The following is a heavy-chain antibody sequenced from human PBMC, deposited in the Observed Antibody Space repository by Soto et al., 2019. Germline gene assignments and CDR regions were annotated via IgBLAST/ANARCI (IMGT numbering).Heavy chain of an antibody. Sequence: GGSLRLSCAASGFTFSSYAMSWVRQAPGNGLEWVSAISISGGSTYYTDSVKGRFTISRDNSKNTLYLQMNSLRAEDTAVYYCATGTKPSLYDYWGQGTLVTVSS. D-gene: IGHD1-7*01. J-gene: IGHJ4*02. V-gene: IGHV3-23*01. CDR3: ATGTKPSLYDY. CDR2: ISISGGST. CDR1: GFTFSSYA.